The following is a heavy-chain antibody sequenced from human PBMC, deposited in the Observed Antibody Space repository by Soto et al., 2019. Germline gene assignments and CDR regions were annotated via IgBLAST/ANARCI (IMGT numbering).Heavy chain of an antibody. CDR2: VSPYNGNT. V-gene: IGHV1-18*01. J-gene: IGHJ6*02. CDR1: GYIFSTYG. Sequence: ASVKVSCKVFGYIFSTYGLSWVRQAPGQGLEWMGWVSPYNGNTYYAPGLQGRVTMTTDTSTNTAYMSLRSLRSDDTAIYYCVRGGILEANRPYYYYGLDVWGQGTPVTVSS. CDR3: VRGGILEANRPYYYYGLDV. D-gene: IGHD1-1*01.